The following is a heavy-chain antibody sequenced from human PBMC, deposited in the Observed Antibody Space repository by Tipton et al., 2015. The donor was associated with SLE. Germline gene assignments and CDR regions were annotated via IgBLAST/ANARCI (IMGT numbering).Heavy chain of an antibody. J-gene: IGHJ4*02. Sequence: AVSGFTFSDYYMSWIRQAPGKGLEWVSYIRSSDSAIYYADSVKGRFTISRDNSKNTLYLQMNSLRAEDTAVYYCARDLSGWYGLDYWGQGTLVTVSS. CDR2: IRSSDSAI. CDR3: ARDLSGWYGLDY. D-gene: IGHD6-19*01. V-gene: IGHV3-11*04. CDR1: GFTFSDYY.